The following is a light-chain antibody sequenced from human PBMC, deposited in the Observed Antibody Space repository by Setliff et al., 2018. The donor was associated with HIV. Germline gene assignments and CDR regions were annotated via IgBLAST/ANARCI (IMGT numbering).Light chain of an antibody. CDR2: SNN. CDR3: SVWDDGLSGPA. V-gene: IGLV1-44*01. J-gene: IGLJ2*01. CDR1: NSNVGNNP. Sequence: PPSASAAPGQTVTISCSGSNSNVGNNPVSWYQHLPGTAPKLVIYSNNRRPSGVPDRFSATKSGTSASLAISGLQSEDEGDYFCSVWDDGLSGPAFGGGTK.